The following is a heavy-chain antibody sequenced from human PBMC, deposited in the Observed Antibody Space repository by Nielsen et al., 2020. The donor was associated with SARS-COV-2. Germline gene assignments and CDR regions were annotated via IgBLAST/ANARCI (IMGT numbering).Heavy chain of an antibody. CDR3: ARGSSIAARSQQLLGAEYFQH. J-gene: IGHJ1*01. CDR2: IYHSGST. Sequence: SETLSLTCTVSGYSISSGYYWGWIRQPPGKGLEWIGSIYHSGSTYYNPSLKSRVTISVDTSKNQFSLKLSSVTAADTAVYYCARGSSIAARSQQLLGAEYFQHWGQGTLVTVSS. V-gene: IGHV4-38-2*02. CDR1: GYSISSGYY. D-gene: IGHD6-6*01.